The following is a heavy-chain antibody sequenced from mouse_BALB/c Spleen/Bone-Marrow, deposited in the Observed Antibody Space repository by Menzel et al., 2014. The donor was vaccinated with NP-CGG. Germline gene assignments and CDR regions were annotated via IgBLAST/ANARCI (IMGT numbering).Heavy chain of an antibody. D-gene: IGHD2-1*01. CDR3: AFGNYDFDY. V-gene: IGHV1-80*01. J-gene: IGHJ2*01. Sequence: VKLMESGAELVRPGSSVKISCKASGYAFSSYWMNWVKQRPGQGLEWIGQIYPGDGDTNYSGKFKGKATLTADESSSTAYMQLSSLTSEDSAVYFCAFGNYDFDYWGQGTTLTVPS. CDR1: GYAFSSYW. CDR2: IYPGDGDT.